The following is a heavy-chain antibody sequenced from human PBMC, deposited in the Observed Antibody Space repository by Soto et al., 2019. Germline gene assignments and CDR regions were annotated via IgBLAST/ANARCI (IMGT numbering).Heavy chain of an antibody. CDR1: GFTFDDYA. CDR2: TSWNSGSI. D-gene: IGHD6-6*01. V-gene: IGHV3-9*01. J-gene: IGHJ6*02. Sequence: GGSLRLSCAASGFTFDDYAMHWVRQAPGKGLEWVSGTSWNSGSIGYADSVKGRFTISRDNAKNSLYLQMNSLRAEDTALYYCAKAIAARSYYYYGMEVWGQGTTVTVSS. CDR3: AKAIAARSYYYYGMEV.